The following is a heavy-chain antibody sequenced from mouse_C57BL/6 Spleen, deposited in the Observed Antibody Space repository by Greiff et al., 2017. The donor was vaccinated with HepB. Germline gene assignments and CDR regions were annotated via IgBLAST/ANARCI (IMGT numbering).Heavy chain of an antibody. J-gene: IGHJ3*01. CDR3: AREVYYYGSSPDWFAY. CDR2: ISYDGSN. V-gene: IGHV3-6*01. CDR1: GYSITSGYY. D-gene: IGHD1-1*01. Sequence: VQLKESGPGLVKPSQSLSLTCSVTGYSITSGYYWNWIRQFPGNKLEWMGYISYDGSNNYNPSLKNRISITRDTSKNQFFLKLNSVTTEDTATYYCAREVYYYGSSPDWFAYWGQGTLVTVSA.